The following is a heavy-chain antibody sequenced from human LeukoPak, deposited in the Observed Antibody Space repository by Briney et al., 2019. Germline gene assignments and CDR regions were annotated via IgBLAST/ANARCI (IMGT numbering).Heavy chain of an antibody. CDR1: GFTFDDYA. CDR2: ISWNSGSI. J-gene: IGHJ5*02. V-gene: IGHV3-9*01. Sequence: PGGSLRLSCAASGFTFDDYAMHWVRQAPGKGLEWVSGISWNSGSIGYADSVKGRFTISRDNAKNSLYLQMNSLRDEDTALYYCAKDPRDYGDYYGSCFDPWGQGTLVTVSS. D-gene: IGHD4-17*01. CDR3: AKDPRDYGDYYGSCFDP.